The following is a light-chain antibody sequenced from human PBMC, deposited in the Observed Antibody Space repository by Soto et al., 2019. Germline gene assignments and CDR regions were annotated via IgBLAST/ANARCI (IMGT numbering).Light chain of an antibody. J-gene: IGLJ2*01. Sequence: QSALTQPPSASGSLGQSVTISGTGTSMDVGGYNYFSWHQQHPGKAPKVMIYEVTKRPPGVPDRFSGSKSGNTASLTVSGLQAEDEADYYCSSFAGGGNPVLLGGGTKLTVL. CDR3: SSFAGGGNPVL. CDR1: SMDVGGYNY. CDR2: EVT. V-gene: IGLV2-8*01.